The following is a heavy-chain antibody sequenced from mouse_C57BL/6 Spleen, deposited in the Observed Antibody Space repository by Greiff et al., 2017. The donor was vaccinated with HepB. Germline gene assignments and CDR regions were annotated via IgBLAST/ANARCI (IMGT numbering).Heavy chain of an antibody. D-gene: IGHD1-1*01. CDR1: GFTFTGYC. V-gene: IGHV1-9*01. CDR3: ARRIYYYGSSDY. Sequence: QVQLQQSGAELMKPGASVKLSCTATGFTFTGYCIAWVKPRPRHGLEWIGVILPGSDSTNYNEKFKGKATFPADTSSNTAYMQLSSLTTEDSAIYYCARRIYYYGSSDYWGQGTTLTVSS. J-gene: IGHJ2*01. CDR2: ILPGSDST.